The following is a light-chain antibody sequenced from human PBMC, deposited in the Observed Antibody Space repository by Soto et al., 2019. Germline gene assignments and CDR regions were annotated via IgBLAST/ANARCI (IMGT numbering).Light chain of an antibody. CDR3: SSYTSSTTRV. J-gene: IGLJ3*02. CDR2: EVS. CDR1: SSDVGGYNY. V-gene: IGLV2-14*01. Sequence: QSALTKPASVSGSPGQSITIACTGSSSDVGGYNYVSWYQHHPGKAPKLLIFEVSNRPSGVSHRFSGSKSGNTASLTISGLQAEDEADYYCSSYTSSTTRVFGGGTKLPVL.